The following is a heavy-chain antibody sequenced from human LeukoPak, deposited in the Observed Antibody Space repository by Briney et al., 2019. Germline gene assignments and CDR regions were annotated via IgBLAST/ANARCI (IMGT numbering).Heavy chain of an antibody. V-gene: IGHV1-46*01. Sequence: ASVKVSCKASGYTFTSYYMHWVRQAPGQGLEWMGIINPSGGSTSYAQKFQGRVTVTRDTSTSTVYMELSSLRSEDTAVYYCARDRKLRYGMDVWGQGTTVTVSS. CDR3: ARDRKLRYGMDV. CDR2: INPSGGST. J-gene: IGHJ6*02. CDR1: GYTFTSYY. D-gene: IGHD1-14*01.